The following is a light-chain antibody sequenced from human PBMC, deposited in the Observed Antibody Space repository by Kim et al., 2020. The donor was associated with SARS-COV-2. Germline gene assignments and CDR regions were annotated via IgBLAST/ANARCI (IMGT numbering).Light chain of an antibody. CDR3: QQYNSYPYT. Sequence: DIQMTQSPSTLSASVGDRVTITCRASQSITTWLAWYQQKPGKAPKLLIYKASSLESGVPSRFSGSGSGTEFTLTISSLQPDDFATYYCQQYNSYPYTFGQGTKLEI. CDR2: KAS. J-gene: IGKJ2*01. CDR1: QSITTW. V-gene: IGKV1-5*03.